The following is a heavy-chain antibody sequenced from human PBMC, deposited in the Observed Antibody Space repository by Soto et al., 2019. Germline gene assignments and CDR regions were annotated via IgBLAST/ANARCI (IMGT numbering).Heavy chain of an antibody. D-gene: IGHD5-18*01. Sequence: QVQLVQSGAEVKKPGASVKVSCKASGYTFTTYAMHWVRQAPGQRLERMGWINAGTGNTKYSQKFRGRVTITRDTSASTAYMELRSLRSVATAVYYCARGRGFISGRYYFDCWGQGTLVTVSS. V-gene: IGHV1-3*01. CDR3: ARGRGFISGRYYFDC. CDR2: INAGTGNT. J-gene: IGHJ4*02. CDR1: GYTFTTYA.